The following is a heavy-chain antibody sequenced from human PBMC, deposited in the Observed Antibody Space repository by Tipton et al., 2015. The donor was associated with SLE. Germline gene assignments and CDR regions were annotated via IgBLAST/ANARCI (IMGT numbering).Heavy chain of an antibody. Sequence: TLSLTCTVSGGSISRDGYYWTWIRQHPGKALEWIGYIYYSGNTYYNPSLESRITISTDTSKYEFSLEFSSVTAADTAIYYCASPVGGSGSIDAFDIWGQGRMVTVSS. CDR2: IYYSGNT. J-gene: IGHJ3*02. CDR1: GGSISRDGYY. CDR3: ASPVGGSGSIDAFDI. D-gene: IGHD3-10*01. V-gene: IGHV4-31*03.